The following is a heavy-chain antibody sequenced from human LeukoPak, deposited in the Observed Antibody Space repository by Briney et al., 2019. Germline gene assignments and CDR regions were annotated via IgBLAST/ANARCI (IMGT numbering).Heavy chain of an antibody. CDR2: IYYSGST. J-gene: IGHJ3*02. Sequence: SETLSLTCTVSGGSISSYYWSWIRQPPGKGLGWIGYIYYSGSTNYNPSLKSRVTISVDTSKNQFSLKLSSVTAADTAVYYCARHLWFGSPLRGAFDIWGQGTMVTVSS. V-gene: IGHV4-59*08. D-gene: IGHD3-10*01. CDR3: ARHLWFGSPLRGAFDI. CDR1: GGSISSYY.